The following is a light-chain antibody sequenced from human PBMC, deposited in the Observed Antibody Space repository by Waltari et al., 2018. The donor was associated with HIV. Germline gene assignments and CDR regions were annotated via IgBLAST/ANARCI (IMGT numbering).Light chain of an antibody. CDR3: SSYTSSSTYYV. V-gene: IGLV2-14*03. J-gene: IGLJ1*01. CDR1: SSDVGGYNY. CDR2: DVS. Sequence: QSALPQPASVSGSPGQSLTISCTGTSSDVGGYNYVSWYQQHPGKAPKLMISDVSNRPSGVSNRFSGSKSGNTASLTISGLQADDEADYYCSSYTSSSTYYVFGTGTKVTVL.